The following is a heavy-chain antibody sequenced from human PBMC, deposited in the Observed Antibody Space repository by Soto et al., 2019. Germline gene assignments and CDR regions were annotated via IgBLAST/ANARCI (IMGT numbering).Heavy chain of an antibody. Sequence: LRLSCAASAISFNTYGVTWVRQAPGKGLEWVSTVTVTGGSTYYADSVKGRFTISRDRSNYTVSLLLSSLRVEDTAIYYCAGQRSPEGWFDPWGQGTLVTSPQ. CDR3: AGQRSPEGWFDP. J-gene: IGHJ5*02. CDR2: VTVTGGST. V-gene: IGHV3-23*01. D-gene: IGHD3-10*01. CDR1: AISFNTYG.